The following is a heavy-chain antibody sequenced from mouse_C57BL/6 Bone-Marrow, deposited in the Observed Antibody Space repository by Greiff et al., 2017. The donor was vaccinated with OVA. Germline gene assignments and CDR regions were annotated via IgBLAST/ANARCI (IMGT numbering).Heavy chain of an antibody. CDR2: ISGGGGNT. CDR3: ARHDGYYGWYFDV. D-gene: IGHD2-3*01. CDR1: GFTFSSYT. V-gene: IGHV5-9*01. J-gene: IGHJ1*03. Sequence: EVKLMESGGGLVKPGGSLKLSCAASGFTFSSYTMSWVRQTPEKRLEWVATISGGGGNTYYPDSVKGRFTISRDNAKNTLYLQMSSLRSEDTALYYCARHDGYYGWYFDVWGTGTTVTVSS.